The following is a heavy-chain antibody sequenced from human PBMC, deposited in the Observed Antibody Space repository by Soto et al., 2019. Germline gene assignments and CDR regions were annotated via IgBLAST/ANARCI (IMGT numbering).Heavy chain of an antibody. CDR2: IYWDDDK. Sequence: QITLKESGPTLVRPTQTLTLTCTFSGFSLSTSGVGVGWIRQPPGKALEWLALIYWDDDKRYSPSLKSRLTITKDTSQNQVVLTMTNMDPLDTATYYCAHSRCGGDCLQSYSSHYYYGMDVWGQGTTVTVSS. CDR1: GFSLSTSGVG. V-gene: IGHV2-5*02. J-gene: IGHJ6*02. D-gene: IGHD2-21*02. CDR3: AHSRCGGDCLQSYSSHYYYGMDV.